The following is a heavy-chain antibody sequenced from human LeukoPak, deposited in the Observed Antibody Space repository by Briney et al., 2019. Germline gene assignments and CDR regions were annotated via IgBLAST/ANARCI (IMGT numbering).Heavy chain of an antibody. CDR1: GGSFSGYY. V-gene: IGHV4-34*01. CDR2: VNHSGST. J-gene: IGHJ4*02. D-gene: IGHD6-19*01. Sequence: PSETLSLTCAVYGGSFSGYYWSWIRQPPGKGLEWIGEVNHSGSTNYNPSLKSRVTISVDTSKNQFSLKLSSVTAADTAVYYCASLSVAGLDFDYWGQGTLVTVSS. CDR3: ASLSVAGLDFDY.